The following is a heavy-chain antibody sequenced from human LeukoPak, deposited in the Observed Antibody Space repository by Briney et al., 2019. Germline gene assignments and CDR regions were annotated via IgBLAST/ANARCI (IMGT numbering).Heavy chain of an antibody. D-gene: IGHD3-10*01. Sequence: SETLSLTCAVYGGSFSGYYWSWIRQPPGKGLEWIGEINHSGSTNYNPSLKSRVTISVDTSKNQFSLKLSSVTAADTAVYYCARAGLVYYYGSGSPVGPWGQGTLVTVSS. J-gene: IGHJ5*02. CDR2: INHSGST. CDR3: ARAGLVYYYGSGSPVGP. CDR1: GGSFSGYY. V-gene: IGHV4-34*01.